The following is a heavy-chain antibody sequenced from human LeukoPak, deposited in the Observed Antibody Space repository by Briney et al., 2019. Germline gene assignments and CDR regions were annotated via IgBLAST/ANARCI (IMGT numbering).Heavy chain of an antibody. D-gene: IGHD3-16*02. J-gene: IGHJ4*02. Sequence: GGSLRLSCAASGFTFGSYWMSWVRQAPGKGLEWVSAISGSGGSTYYADSVKGRFTISRDNSKNTLYLQMNSLRAEDTAVYYCASTQYYDYVWGSYRALDYWGQGTLVTVSS. CDR3: ASTQYYDYVWGSYRALDY. CDR2: ISGSGGST. CDR1: GFTFGSYW. V-gene: IGHV3-23*01.